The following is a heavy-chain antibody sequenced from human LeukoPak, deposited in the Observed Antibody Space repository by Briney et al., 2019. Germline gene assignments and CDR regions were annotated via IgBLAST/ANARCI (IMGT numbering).Heavy chain of an antibody. V-gene: IGHV4-4*09. J-gene: IGHJ4*02. CDR1: GASISSYY. CDR3: ARHRSPSSLSYFDI. D-gene: IGHD6-19*01. CDR2: IYTSETT. Sequence: SETLSLTCTVSGASISSYYWSWIRQPPGKGLEWIGYIYTSETTNYNPSLRSRVTISIDTSKNQFSLRLSSVTAADTAVYYCARHRSPSSLSYFDIWGQGTPVIVSS.